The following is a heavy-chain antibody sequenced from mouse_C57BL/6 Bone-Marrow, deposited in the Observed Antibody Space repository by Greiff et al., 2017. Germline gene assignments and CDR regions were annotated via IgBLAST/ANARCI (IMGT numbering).Heavy chain of an antibody. J-gene: IGHJ3*01. CDR2: ISDGGSYT. D-gene: IGHD1-1*01. V-gene: IGHV5-4*01. CDR3: ARDGAYYGSRAY. CDR1: GFTFSSYA. Sequence: EVQGVESGGGLVKPGGSLTLSCAASGFTFSSYAMSWVRQTPEKRLEWVATISDGGSYTYYPDNVKGRFTISRDNAKNNLYLQMSHLKSEDTAMYYCARDGAYYGSRAYWGQGTLVTVSA.